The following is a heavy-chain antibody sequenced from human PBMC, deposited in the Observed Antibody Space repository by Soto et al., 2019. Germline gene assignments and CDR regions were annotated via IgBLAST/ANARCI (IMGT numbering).Heavy chain of an antibody. V-gene: IGHV1-24*01. CDR3: ATSNKAAANPAFAY. Sequence: ASVKVSCKVAGYTLTELSMHWVRQAPGKGLEWMGGFDPEDGESIYAQKFQGRVTMTEDTSTDTAYMELSSLRSEDTAVYYCATSNKAAANPAFAYWGQGTLVTL. CDR2: FDPEDGES. D-gene: IGHD6-13*01. J-gene: IGHJ4*02. CDR1: GYTLTELS.